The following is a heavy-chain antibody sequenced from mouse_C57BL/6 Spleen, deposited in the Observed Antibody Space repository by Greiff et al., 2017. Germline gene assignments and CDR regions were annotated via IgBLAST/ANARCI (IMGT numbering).Heavy chain of an antibody. CDR2: IHPTGGYT. CDR1: GYTFTSYW. V-gene: IGHV1-7*01. D-gene: IGHD2-12*01. Sequence: VQLQQPGAELVKPGASVKLSCKASGYTFTSYWMHWVKQRPGQGLAWIGYIHPTGGYTTYNQKFKDKATLTADKSSSTAYMQLSSLTSEDSAVYDGARRDNYDGEDAWLAYWGQGTLVTVSA. CDR3: ARRDNYDGEDAWLAY. J-gene: IGHJ3*01.